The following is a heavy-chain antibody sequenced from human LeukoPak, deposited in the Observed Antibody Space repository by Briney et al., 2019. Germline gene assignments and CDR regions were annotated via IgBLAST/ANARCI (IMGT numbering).Heavy chain of an antibody. D-gene: IGHD1-26*01. V-gene: IGHV3-73*01. CDR2: IDKKDKGYATAT. Sequence: GGSLKLSCAASGFTFSGSAIHWVRQSSGKGLEWVGQIDKKDKGYATATAYAASVKGRFTISRDDSINTAYLQMKSLKTEDTALYYCTRDSGTYNWYDPWGQGTLVTVSS. CDR3: TRDSGTYNWYDP. CDR1: GFTFSGSA. J-gene: IGHJ5*02.